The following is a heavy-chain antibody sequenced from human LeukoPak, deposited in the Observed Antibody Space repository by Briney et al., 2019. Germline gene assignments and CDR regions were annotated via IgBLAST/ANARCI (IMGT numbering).Heavy chain of an antibody. D-gene: IGHD3-16*01. J-gene: IGHJ4*02. Sequence: GGSLRLSCAASGFSFSDYSMNWIRQAPGKGLEWVSSITISSSIIYYADSVKGRFTISRDNAKNSLFLQMNSLRAEDTAVYFCARDLSDDYSLDYWGQGTLVSVSS. CDR3: ARDLSDDYSLDY. CDR2: ITISSSII. V-gene: IGHV3-21*01. CDR1: GFSFSDYS.